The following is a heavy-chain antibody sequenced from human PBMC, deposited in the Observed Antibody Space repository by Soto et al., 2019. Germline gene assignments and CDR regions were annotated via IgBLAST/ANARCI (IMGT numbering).Heavy chain of an antibody. CDR3: ARLGGYCSSTSCYGYYGMDV. V-gene: IGHV4-39*01. CDR1: GGSISSGPYS. Sequence: PSETLSLTSTVSGGSISSGPYSWGWIRQPPGKGLEWIGTFYYSGSTYYNPSLESRVTISVDTSKNQFSLKVSSVTAADTAVYYCARLGGYCSSTSCYGYYGMDVWGQGTTVTVSS. J-gene: IGHJ6*02. CDR2: FYYSGST. D-gene: IGHD2-2*01.